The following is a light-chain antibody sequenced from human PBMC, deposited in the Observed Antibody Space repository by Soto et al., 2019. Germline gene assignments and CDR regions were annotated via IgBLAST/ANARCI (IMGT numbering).Light chain of an antibody. CDR1: QSVTSNY. CDR3: HQYGSSITWT. Sequence: EVVLTQSPGTVSLSPGERATLSCRASQSVTSNYLAWYQQKPGQAPRLLIYAASSGATGIPDRFSGSGSGTDFTLSISRLEPEDFAVYYCHQYGSSITWTFGQGTKVEIK. CDR2: AAS. J-gene: IGKJ1*01. V-gene: IGKV3-20*01.